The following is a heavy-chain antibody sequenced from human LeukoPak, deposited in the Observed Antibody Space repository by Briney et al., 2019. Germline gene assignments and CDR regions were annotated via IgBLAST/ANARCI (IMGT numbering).Heavy chain of an antibody. CDR2: IYYSGST. CDR1: GGSISSYY. Sequence: SETLSLTCTVSGGSISSYYWSWIRQPPGKGLEWIGYIYYSGSTNYNPSLKSRVTISVDTSKNQFSLKLSSVTAADTAVYYCAREGSSDCGGDCSNWFDPWGQGTLVTVSS. D-gene: IGHD2-21*02. V-gene: IGHV4-59*01. J-gene: IGHJ5*02. CDR3: AREGSSDCGGDCSNWFDP.